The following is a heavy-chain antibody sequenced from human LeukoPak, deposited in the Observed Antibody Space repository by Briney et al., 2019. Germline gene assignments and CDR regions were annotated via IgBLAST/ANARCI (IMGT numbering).Heavy chain of an antibody. V-gene: IGHV1-2*02. CDR2: INPDSGDT. CDR1: GYTFTAYY. Sequence: ASVKVSCKASGYTFTAYYMHWVRQAPGNGLERMGWINPDSGDTSYAQKFQGRVTMTRDTSITTAYMELSRLTSDDTTVYFCARGGKSQWDPFDYWGQGTLVTVSS. J-gene: IGHJ4*02. CDR3: ARGGKSQWDPFDY. D-gene: IGHD1-26*01.